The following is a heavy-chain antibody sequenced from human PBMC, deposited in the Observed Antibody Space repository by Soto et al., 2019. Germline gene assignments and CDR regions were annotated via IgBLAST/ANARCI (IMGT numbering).Heavy chain of an antibody. D-gene: IGHD2-15*01. V-gene: IGHV3-15*07. CDR3: TTTAYLLSYI. CDR1: GFTVSNAG. Sequence: RLSCAASGFTVSNAGLNCVRQAPGKGLEWVGRIKSKTDGGTTDYAAPVKGRFTISRDDSKNTLYLQMNSLKTEDTAVYYCTTTAYLLSYIWGQGTMVTVSS. CDR2: IKSKTDGGTT. J-gene: IGHJ3*02.